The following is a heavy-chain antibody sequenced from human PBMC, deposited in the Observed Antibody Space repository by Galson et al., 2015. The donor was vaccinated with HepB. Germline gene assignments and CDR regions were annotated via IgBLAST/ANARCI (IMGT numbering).Heavy chain of an antibody. V-gene: IGHV4-59*01. Sequence: ETLSLTCTVSGGSISSYYWSWIRQPPGKGLEWIGYIYYSGSTNYNPSLKSRVTISVDTSKNQFSLKLSSVTAADTAVYYCARRLAAAGTFGFDPWGQGTLVTVSS. CDR1: GGSISSYY. J-gene: IGHJ5*02. D-gene: IGHD6-13*01. CDR2: IYYSGST. CDR3: ARRLAAAGTFGFDP.